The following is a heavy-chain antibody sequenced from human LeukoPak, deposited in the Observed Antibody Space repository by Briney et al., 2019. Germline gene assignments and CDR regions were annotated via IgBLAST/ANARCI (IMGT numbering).Heavy chain of an antibody. Sequence: ASVTLTCKASGFPFTSSAVQRVRHSRGQRLEPITWIFVGSGNTNYAHKFQESVTITRDMSTSTAFVELSSLRSEDTAVYYCAADMGGLRWRRGESFDYWGQGTLVTVSS. CDR2: IFVGSGNT. CDR1: GFPFTSSA. J-gene: IGHJ4*02. CDR3: AADMGGLRWRRGESFDY. V-gene: IGHV1-58*01. D-gene: IGHD4-23*01.